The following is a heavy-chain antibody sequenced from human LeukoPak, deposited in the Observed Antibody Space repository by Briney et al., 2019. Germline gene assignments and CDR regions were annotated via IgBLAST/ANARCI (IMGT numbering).Heavy chain of an antibody. V-gene: IGHV3-30*04. Sequence: GGSLRLSCAASGFTFSNYAMHWVRQAPGKGLEGVAVISYDGSNKYYADSVKGRFTISRDNSKNTLYLQMNSLRAEDTAVYYCARGPTGYFDYWGQGTLVTVSS. J-gene: IGHJ4*02. CDR3: ARGPTGYFDY. CDR2: ISYDGSNK. CDR1: GFTFSNYA.